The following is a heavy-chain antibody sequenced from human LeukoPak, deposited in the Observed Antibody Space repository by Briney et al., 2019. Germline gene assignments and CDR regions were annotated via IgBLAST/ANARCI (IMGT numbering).Heavy chain of an antibody. V-gene: IGHV4-59*01. Sequence: SETLSLTCTVSGGSISGYYWTWIRQPPGKGLECIGYIYYSGCTNYNPSLKSRVTISVDTSKNQFSLKLSSVTAADTAVYFCARIMAVRGAPDYFHYGIDGWGQGTTVTVSS. CDR3: ARIMAVRGAPDYFHYGIDG. CDR1: GGSISGYY. J-gene: IGHJ6*02. D-gene: IGHD3-10*01. CDR2: IYYSGCT.